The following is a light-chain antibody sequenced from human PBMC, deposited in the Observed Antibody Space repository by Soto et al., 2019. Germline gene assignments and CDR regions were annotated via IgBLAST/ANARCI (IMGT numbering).Light chain of an antibody. Sequence: EIVLMQSPGTLSLSPGERATLSCRASQTVTKNYLAWYQHKPGQAPRLLIYGASRRATGIPDRFSGSGSGTDFTLTISRLEPEDFVVYSCQQYGSSPMYTFGQGTKLEIK. V-gene: IGKV3-20*01. J-gene: IGKJ2*01. CDR3: QQYGSSPMYT. CDR1: QTVTKNY. CDR2: GAS.